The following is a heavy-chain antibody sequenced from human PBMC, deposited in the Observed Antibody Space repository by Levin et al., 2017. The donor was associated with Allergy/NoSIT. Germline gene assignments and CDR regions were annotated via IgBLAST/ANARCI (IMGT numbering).Heavy chain of an antibody. CDR3: CIVRSRYTLRVGSLDS. CDR2: IKGKTDGVTT. V-gene: IGHV3-15*01. D-gene: IGHD3-16*02. Sequence: PGGSLRLSCVASGFTFSRAWMSWVRQAPGKGLEWVGRIKGKTDGVTTDYLAPVKGRFTVSRDDSKTTWYLQMNSLKIEVTAVYYGCIVRSRYTLRVGSLDSWGQGTLVTVAS. CDR1: GFTFSRAW. J-gene: IGHJ4*02.